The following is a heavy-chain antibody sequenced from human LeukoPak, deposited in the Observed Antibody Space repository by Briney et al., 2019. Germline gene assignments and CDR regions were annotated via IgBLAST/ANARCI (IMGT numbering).Heavy chain of an antibody. CDR1: GFTFSSYW. CDR3: ARESYDRAFDH. V-gene: IGHV3-7*01. Sequence: GGSLRLSCVASGFTFSSYWMSWVRQAPGKGLEWVANIKQDGSERYYVDFVKGRFTISRDNAENSLFLHINSLRAEDTAVYYCARESYDRAFDHWGQGNLVTVSS. CDR2: IKQDGSER. D-gene: IGHD3-22*01. J-gene: IGHJ4*02.